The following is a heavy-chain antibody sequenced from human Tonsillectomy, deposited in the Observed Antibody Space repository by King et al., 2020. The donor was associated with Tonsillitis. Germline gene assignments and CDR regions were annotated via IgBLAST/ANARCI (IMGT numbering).Heavy chain of an antibody. CDR3: AKALQPNRDWYFDL. CDR2: ISGSGGST. V-gene: IGHV3-23*04. D-gene: IGHD1-14*01. Sequence: VQLVESGGGLVQPGGSLRLSCAASGFTFSSYAMSWVRQAPGKGLEWVSGISGSGGSTYYVDSVKGRFTISRDNSKNTLYLQMKSLRAEDTAVYYCAKALQPNRDWYFDLCGRGTLVTVSS. J-gene: IGHJ2*01. CDR1: GFTFSSYA.